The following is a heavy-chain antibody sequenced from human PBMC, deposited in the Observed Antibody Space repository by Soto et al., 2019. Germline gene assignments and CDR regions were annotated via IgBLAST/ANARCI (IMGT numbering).Heavy chain of an antibody. V-gene: IGHV5-51*01. CDR3: FTGGVTSRTFDY. CDR2: IFPDDSDT. J-gene: IGHJ4*02. D-gene: IGHD3-3*01. CDR1: GYIIRNYW. Sequence: GESLKISCKASGYIIRNYWIGWVRQMPGQGLEWMGIIFPDDSDTRYSPSFQGHVTISVDKSISTAYVQWSSLKASDSAIYYCFTGGVTSRTFDYWGQGTLVTVSS.